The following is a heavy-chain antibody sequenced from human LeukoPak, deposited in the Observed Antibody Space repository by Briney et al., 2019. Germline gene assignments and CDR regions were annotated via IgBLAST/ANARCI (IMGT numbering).Heavy chain of an antibody. CDR3: AKVHYCSSTSCQGYYYGMDV. J-gene: IGHJ6*02. CDR2: ISNDGSNK. CDR1: GFTFSNYG. D-gene: IGHD2-2*01. V-gene: IGHV3-30*18. Sequence: GGSLRLSCAASGFTFSNYGMHWVRQAPGKGLEWVALISNDGSNKFYADSVKGRFTISRDNSKNTLYLQMSSLRAEDTAVYYCAKVHYCSSTSCQGYYYGMDVWGQGTTVTVSS.